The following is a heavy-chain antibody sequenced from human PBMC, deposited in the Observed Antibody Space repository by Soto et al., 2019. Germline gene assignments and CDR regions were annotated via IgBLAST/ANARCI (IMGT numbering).Heavy chain of an antibody. V-gene: IGHV1-2*02. D-gene: IGHD6-13*01. CDR3: AREIHIAAAGSMDV. CDR2: INPNSGGT. Sequence: ASVKVSCKASGYTFTGYYMHWVRQAPGQGLEWMGWINPNSGGTNYAQKFQGRVTMTRDTSISTAYMELSRLRSDDTAVYYCAREIHIAAAGSMDVWGQGTKVTVSS. CDR1: GYTFTGYY. J-gene: IGHJ6*02.